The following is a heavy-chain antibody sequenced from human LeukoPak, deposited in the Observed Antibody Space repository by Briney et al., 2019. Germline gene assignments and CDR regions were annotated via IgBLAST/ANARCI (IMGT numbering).Heavy chain of an antibody. CDR3: AELGITMIGGV. CDR2: ISYDGSNK. J-gene: IGHJ6*04. V-gene: IGHV3-30*09. CDR1: GFTFSSCA. D-gene: IGHD3-10*02. Sequence: PGRSLRLSCAASGFTFSSCAVHWVRQVPGKGLEWVAVISYDGSNKYYADFVKGRFAISRDNAKNSLYLQMNSLRAEDTAVYYCAELGITMIGGVWGKGTTVTISS.